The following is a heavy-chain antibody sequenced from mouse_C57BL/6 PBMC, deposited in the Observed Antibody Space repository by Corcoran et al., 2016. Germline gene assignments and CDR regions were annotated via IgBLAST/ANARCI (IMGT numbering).Heavy chain of an antibody. J-gene: IGHJ4*01. Sequence: EVQLQQSGPVLVKPGASVKMSCKASGYTFTDYYMNWVKQSHGKSLEWIGVINPYNGGTSYNQKFKGKATLTVDKSSSTAYMELNSLTSEDSAVYYCARTDYYGSSPSAMDYWGQGTSVTVSS. V-gene: IGHV1-19*01. D-gene: IGHD1-1*01. CDR1: GYTFTDYY. CDR3: ARTDYYGSSPSAMDY. CDR2: INPYNGGT.